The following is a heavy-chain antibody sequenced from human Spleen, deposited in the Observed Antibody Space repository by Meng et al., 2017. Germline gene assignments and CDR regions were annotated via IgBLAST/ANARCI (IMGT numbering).Heavy chain of an antibody. CDR2: T. J-gene: IGHJ6*02. V-gene: IGHV3-66*03. CDR1: GLIVSSNY. Sequence: GESLKISCGASGLIVSSNYMSWVRQAPGKGLECTYNADSVKGRFTISRDNSKNTLYLQMNTLRADDTAMYYCARDRIAVAAYYYYGMDGWGQGTTVTVSS. D-gene: IGHD6-19*01. CDR3: ARDRIAVAAYYYYGMDG.